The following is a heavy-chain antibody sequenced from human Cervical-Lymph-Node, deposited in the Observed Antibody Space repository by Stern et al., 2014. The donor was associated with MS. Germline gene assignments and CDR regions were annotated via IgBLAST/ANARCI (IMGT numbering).Heavy chain of an antibody. CDR3: ARERKVERSARVFVSFDV. D-gene: IGHD1-1*01. CDR2: INHSGNP. Sequence: QVQLQQWGAGLVRPSETLSLTCAVHGAAFTDNYWSWVRQTPGKGLEWIGEINHSGNPHPNPSLMSRFPLSVDTPKTNFSVNLNSVTAADTAVYYCARERKVERSARVFVSFDVWGQGTLLTVSS. J-gene: IGHJ3*01. V-gene: IGHV4-34*01. CDR1: GAAFTDNY.